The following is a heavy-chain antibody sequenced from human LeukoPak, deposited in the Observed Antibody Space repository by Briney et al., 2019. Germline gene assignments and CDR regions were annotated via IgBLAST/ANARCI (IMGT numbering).Heavy chain of an antibody. Sequence: GGSLILSCAASGFPFSSYAMSWVRQAPGKGLEWVSGISGSGGSTYYADSLKGRFTISRDNSKNTLYLQMNSLRAEDTAVYYCAKDPYYDSSRDYWGQGTLVTVSS. CDR1: GFPFSSYA. V-gene: IGHV3-23*01. CDR2: ISGSGGST. J-gene: IGHJ4*02. D-gene: IGHD3-22*01. CDR3: AKDPYYDSSRDY.